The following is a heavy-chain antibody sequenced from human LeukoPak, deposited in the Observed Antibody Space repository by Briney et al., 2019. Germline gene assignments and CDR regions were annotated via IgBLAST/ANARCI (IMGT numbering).Heavy chain of an antibody. V-gene: IGHV3-30*01. CDR3: ARDPLFSVTDYYYYMDV. J-gene: IGHJ6*03. Sequence: GRSLRLSCTASGFSFSSYVMHWVRQAPGQWIGWVSLISYDGGNKYYADSVKGRFTISRDNSKNTLYLQMNSLSAEDTALYYCARDPLFSVTDYYYYMDVWGKGTTVTVSS. CDR1: GFSFSSYV. CDR2: ISYDGGNK. D-gene: IGHD2-21*02.